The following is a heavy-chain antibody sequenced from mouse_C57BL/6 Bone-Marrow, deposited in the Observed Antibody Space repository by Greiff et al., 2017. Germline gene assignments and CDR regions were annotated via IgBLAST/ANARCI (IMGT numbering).Heavy chain of an antibody. Sequence: EVQRVESGGGLVKPGGSLKLSCAASGFTFSSYTMSWVRQTPEKRLEWVATISGGGGNTYYTDSVKGRFTISRDNAKNTLSLQISSLRSEDTALYYCARQLRGLAYWGQGTLVTVSA. D-gene: IGHD3-2*02. J-gene: IGHJ3*01. CDR1: GFTFSSYT. V-gene: IGHV5-9*01. CDR2: ISGGGGNT. CDR3: ARQLRGLAY.